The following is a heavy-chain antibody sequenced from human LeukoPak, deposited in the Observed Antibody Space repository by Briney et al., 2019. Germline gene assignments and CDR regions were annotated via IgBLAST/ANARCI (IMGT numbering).Heavy chain of an antibody. CDR3: ARIDFGDAFDI. Sequence: GGSLRLSCAASGFTFSSYWMSWVRQAPGEGLEWVANIKQDGSEKYYVDSVKGRFTISRDNAKNSLYLQMNSLRVEDTALYYCARIDFGDAFDIWGQGTMVTVSS. V-gene: IGHV3-7*01. CDR1: GFTFSSYW. D-gene: IGHD3-3*01. J-gene: IGHJ3*02. CDR2: IKQDGSEK.